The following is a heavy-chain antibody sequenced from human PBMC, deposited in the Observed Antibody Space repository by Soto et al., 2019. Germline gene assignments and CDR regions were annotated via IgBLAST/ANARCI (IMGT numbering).Heavy chain of an antibody. Sequence: SVKVSCKASGGTFSSYAISWVRQAPGQGLEWMGGIIPIFGTANYAQKFQGRVTITADESTSTAYMELSSLRSEDTAVYYCARPLTGYCSGGSCYAVSSGHDAFDIWGQGTMVTVSS. CDR1: GGTFSSYA. D-gene: IGHD2-15*01. CDR3: ARPLTGYCSGGSCYAVSSGHDAFDI. J-gene: IGHJ3*02. CDR2: IIPIFGTA. V-gene: IGHV1-69*13.